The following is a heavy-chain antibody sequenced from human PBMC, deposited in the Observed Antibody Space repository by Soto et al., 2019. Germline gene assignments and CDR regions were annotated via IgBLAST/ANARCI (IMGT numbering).Heavy chain of an antibody. CDR1: GYTFTSYV. V-gene: IGHV1-18*01. CDR3: ARSMEWFGELHDAFDI. CDR2: ISAYNGNT. D-gene: IGHD3-10*01. J-gene: IGHJ3*02. Sequence: ASVKVSCKASGYTFTSYVISWVRQAPGQGLEWMGWISAYNGNTNYAQKLQGRVTMTTDTSTSTAYMELRSLRSDDTAVYYCARSMEWFGELHDAFDIWGQGTMVTGSS.